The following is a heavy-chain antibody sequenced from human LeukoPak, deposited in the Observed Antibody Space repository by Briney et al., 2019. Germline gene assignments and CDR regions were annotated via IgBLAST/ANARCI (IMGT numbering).Heavy chain of an antibody. CDR1: GFSFHDFA. V-gene: IGHV3-9*03. Sequence: GGSLRLSCAASGFSFHDFAIHWVRLVPGKGLEWVSGIDWNSFNKDSADSVKGRFTISRDNAKNSVDLEMNSLTSEDMALYFCAKDKNRWLAPQGFDIWGQGTMVTVSS. J-gene: IGHJ3*02. CDR2: IDWNSFNK. D-gene: IGHD5-24*01. CDR3: AKDKNRWLAPQGFDI.